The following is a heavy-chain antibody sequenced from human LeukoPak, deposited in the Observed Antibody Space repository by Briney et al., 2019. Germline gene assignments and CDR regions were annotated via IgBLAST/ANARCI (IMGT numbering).Heavy chain of an antibody. J-gene: IGHJ4*02. CDR1: GFTFSNYW. D-gene: IGHD2-2*01. Sequence: PGGSLRLSCAASGFTFSNYWMHWVRQAPGKGLVWVSRINSDGSSTSYADSVKGRFTISRDNAKNTLYLQMNSQRAEDTAVYYCARFYCSSTSCLEDYWGQGTLVTVSS. CDR2: INSDGSST. V-gene: IGHV3-74*01. CDR3: ARFYCSSTSCLEDY.